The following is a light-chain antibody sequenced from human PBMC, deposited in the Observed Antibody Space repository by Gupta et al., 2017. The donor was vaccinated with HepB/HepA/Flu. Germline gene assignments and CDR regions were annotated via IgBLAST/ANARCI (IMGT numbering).Light chain of an antibody. V-gene: IGKV3-20*01. J-gene: IGKJ4*01. CDR3: QQYGGSPLT. CDR2: GTS. CDR1: QSFSRTF. Sequence: EIVLTQSPGTLSLSPGERATLSCRASQSFSRTFLAWYQQKAGPAPRLLIYGTSSRATGIPDRFSGSGSGTDFTLTISRLEPEDFAVYYCQQYGGSPLTFGGGTKVEIK.